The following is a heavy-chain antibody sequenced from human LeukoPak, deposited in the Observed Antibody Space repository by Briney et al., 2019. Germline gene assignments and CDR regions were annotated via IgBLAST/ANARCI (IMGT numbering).Heavy chain of an antibody. CDR2: INHSGST. J-gene: IGHJ4*02. D-gene: IGHD3-16*01. CDR1: GGSFSGYY. Sequence: SETLSLTCAVYGGSFSGYYWSWIRQPPGKGLEWIGEINHSGSTNYNPSLKSRVTISVDTSKNQFSLKLSSVTAADTAVYYCARGPQPYVRFDYWGQGTLVTVSS. CDR3: ARGPQPYVRFDY. V-gene: IGHV4-34*01.